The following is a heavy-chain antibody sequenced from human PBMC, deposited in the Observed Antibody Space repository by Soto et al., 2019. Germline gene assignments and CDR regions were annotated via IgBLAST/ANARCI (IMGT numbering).Heavy chain of an antibody. Sequence: LRLSCAASGFTFSSYWMHWVRQVPEKGLVWVSRINSDGSITNYADAVKGRFTISRDNVKNTLYLQMNSLRAEDTAVYYCVRYPRSVGGSYRPDYWGQGTLVTVSS. CDR2: INSDGSIT. J-gene: IGHJ4*02. V-gene: IGHV3-74*01. CDR1: GFTFSSYW. CDR3: VRYPRSVGGSYRPDY. D-gene: IGHD3-16*02.